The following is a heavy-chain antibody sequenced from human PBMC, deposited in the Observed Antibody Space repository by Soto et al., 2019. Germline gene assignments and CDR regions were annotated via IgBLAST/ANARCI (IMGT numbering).Heavy chain of an antibody. CDR3: ARALVDTAMALFDY. V-gene: IGHV4-59*01. D-gene: IGHD5-18*01. J-gene: IGHJ4*02. CDR2: IYYSGST. Sequence: SETLSLTCTVSGGSISSYYWSWIRQPPGKGLEWIGYIYYSGSTNYNPSLKSRVTISVDTSKNQFSLKLSSVTAADTAVYYCARALVDTAMALFDYWGQGTLVTVSS. CDR1: GGSISSYY.